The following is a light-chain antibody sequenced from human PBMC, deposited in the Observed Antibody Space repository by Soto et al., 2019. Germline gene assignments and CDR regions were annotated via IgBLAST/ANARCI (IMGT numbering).Light chain of an antibody. CDR1: QGILTY. CDR2: AAS. V-gene: IGKV1-27*01. CDR3: QKYDSAPWT. Sequence: IQMTQSPSSLSESVGDRVTITCRASQGILTYLAWYQQKPGQVPELLIQAASTLQPGVPSRFSGSGSGTEFTLTINSLQPEDVASYCCQKYDSAPWTCGQGTKVEI. J-gene: IGKJ1*01.